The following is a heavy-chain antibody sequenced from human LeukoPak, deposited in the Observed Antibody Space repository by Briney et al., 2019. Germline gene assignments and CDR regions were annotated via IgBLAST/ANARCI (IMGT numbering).Heavy chain of an antibody. Sequence: SETLSLTCTVSGGSLSSSSYYWGWIRQPPGKGLEWIGSMYHSGSTHHNPSLKSRVTISVDTSKNQFSLKLSSVTAADTAVYYCARHLRDAYNPYAPRYFDYWGQGTLVTVSS. D-gene: IGHD5-24*01. V-gene: IGHV4-39*01. CDR1: GGSLSSSSYY. J-gene: IGHJ4*02. CDR2: MYHSGST. CDR3: ARHLRDAYNPYAPRYFDY.